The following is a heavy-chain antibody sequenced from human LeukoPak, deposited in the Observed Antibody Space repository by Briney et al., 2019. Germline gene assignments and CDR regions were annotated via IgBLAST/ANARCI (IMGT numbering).Heavy chain of an antibody. CDR1: GGSISSYY. CDR2: IYYSGST. CDR3: ARTTEGGYTYGYFYYYYMDV. Sequence: SETLSLTCTVSGGSISSYYWSWIRQSPGKGLEWIGYIYYSGSTNYNPSLKSRVTISVDTSKNQFSLKLTSVTAADTAVYYCARTTEGGYTYGYFYYYYMDVWGKGTTVTISS. D-gene: IGHD5-18*01. V-gene: IGHV4-59*01. J-gene: IGHJ6*03.